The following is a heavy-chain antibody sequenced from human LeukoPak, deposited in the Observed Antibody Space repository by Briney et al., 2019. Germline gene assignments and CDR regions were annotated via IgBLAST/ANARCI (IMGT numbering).Heavy chain of an antibody. D-gene: IGHD3-3*01. V-gene: IGHV4-59*12. CDR1: GGSISGYY. CDR3: ARASRRITIFGVVYDAFDI. CDR2: IYYSGST. Sequence: PSETLSLTCTVSGGSISGYYWSWIRQPPGKGLEWIGYIYYSGSTNYNPSLKSRVTISLDTSNNQFSLKLSSVTAADTAVYYCARASRRITIFGVVYDAFDIWGQGTMVTVSS. J-gene: IGHJ3*02.